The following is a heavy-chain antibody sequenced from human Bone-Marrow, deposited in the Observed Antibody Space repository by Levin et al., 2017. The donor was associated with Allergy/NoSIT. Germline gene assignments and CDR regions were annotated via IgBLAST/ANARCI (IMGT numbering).Heavy chain of an antibody. CDR2: IIPIFGTA. CDR3: ARLCSFGCLARGNSGGSCYSGFERLSWFDP. Sequence: AASVKVSCKASGGTFSSYAISWVRQAPGQGLEWMGGIIPIFGTANYAQKFLGRVTITADESTSTAYMELSSLRSEDTAVYYCARLCSFGCLARGNSGGSCYSGFERLSWFDPWGQGTLVTVSS. D-gene: IGHD2-15*01. V-gene: IGHV1-69*13. J-gene: IGHJ5*02. CDR1: GGTFSSYA.